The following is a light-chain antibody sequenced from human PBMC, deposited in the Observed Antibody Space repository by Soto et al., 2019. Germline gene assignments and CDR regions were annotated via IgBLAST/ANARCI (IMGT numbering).Light chain of an antibody. CDR1: QSVSNW. V-gene: IGKV1-5*01. Sequence: DIQMTQSPSTLSASVGERVTITCRASQSVSNWLAWYQQKPGKAPNLLIYDVSSLESGVPSRFSGSGSGTEIILTISSLQPDDFATYYCQQYDSYSWTFGQGTKVEMK. J-gene: IGKJ1*01. CDR3: QQYDSYSWT. CDR2: DVS.